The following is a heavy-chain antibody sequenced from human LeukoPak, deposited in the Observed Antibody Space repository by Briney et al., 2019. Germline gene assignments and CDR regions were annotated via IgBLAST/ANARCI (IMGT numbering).Heavy chain of an antibody. J-gene: IGHJ4*02. D-gene: IGHD4-17*01. CDR2: INPSGGST. CDR1: GYTFTSSY. V-gene: IGHV1-46*01. Sequence: ASVKVSCKASGYTFTSSYLHWVRQAPGQGLEWMGIINPSGGSTSYAQKFQGRVTMTRDISTSTVYMELSSLRSEDTAVYYCARVGVYGDYFDYWGQGTLVTVSS. CDR3: ARVGVYGDYFDY.